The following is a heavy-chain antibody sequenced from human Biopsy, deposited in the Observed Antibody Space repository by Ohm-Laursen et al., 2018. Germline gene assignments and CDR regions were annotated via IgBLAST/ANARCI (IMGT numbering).Heavy chain of an antibody. Sequence: SETQSLTCAVNGESSSGYFWNWIRQPPGKGLEWIGEINQSGSTKYNPSLKRRATLSADSSNSQFSLRLTSVTAADTAIYYCARGSGYFKLDVWGQGTTVTVSS. CDR1: GESSSGYF. CDR2: INQSGST. CDR3: ARGSGYFKLDV. D-gene: IGHD5-12*01. V-gene: IGHV4-34*01. J-gene: IGHJ6*02.